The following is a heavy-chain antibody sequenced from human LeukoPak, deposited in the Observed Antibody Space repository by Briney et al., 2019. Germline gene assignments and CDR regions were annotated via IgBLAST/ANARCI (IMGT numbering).Heavy chain of an antibody. J-gene: IGHJ6*04. CDR2: ISSIGSTI. Sequence: VGSLRLSCAASGFTFSSYEMNCIRQAPGEGLEWVSYISSIGSTIYYADSVKGGFTISRDNAKNSLYLHMNSLRAEDTAVYYCAELGITMIGGVWGKGTTVTISS. CDR3: AELGITMIGGV. CDR1: GFTFSSYE. V-gene: IGHV3-48*03. D-gene: IGHD3-10*02.